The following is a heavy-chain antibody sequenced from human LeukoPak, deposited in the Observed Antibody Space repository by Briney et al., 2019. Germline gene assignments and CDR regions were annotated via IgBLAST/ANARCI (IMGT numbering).Heavy chain of an antibody. V-gene: IGHV4-59*08. Sequence: SETLSLTCTVSGGSISSYYWSWIRQPPGKGLEWIGYIYYSGSTNYNPSLKSRVTLSVDTSKNQFSLKLSSVTAADTAVYYCARHGGYYDSSGYPTPSYFDIWGQGTMVTVSS. D-gene: IGHD3-22*01. CDR2: IYYSGST. CDR1: GGSISSYY. CDR3: ARHGGYYDSSGYPTPSYFDI. J-gene: IGHJ3*02.